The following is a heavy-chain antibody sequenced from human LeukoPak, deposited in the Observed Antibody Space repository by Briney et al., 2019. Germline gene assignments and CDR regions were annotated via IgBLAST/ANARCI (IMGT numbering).Heavy chain of an antibody. CDR2: TGNKANSDTT. V-gene: IGHV3-72*01. J-gene: IGHJ3*02. Sequence: GGSLRLSCAASGFTFSSYSMNWVRQAPGKGLEWVGRTGNKANSDTTEYAASVRGRFTISRDDSKNSVYLQMHSLKTEDTAVYYCTRGYSGIDIYAFDIWGQGTMVTVSS. D-gene: IGHD1-26*01. CDR1: GFTFSSYS. CDR3: TRGYSGIDIYAFDI.